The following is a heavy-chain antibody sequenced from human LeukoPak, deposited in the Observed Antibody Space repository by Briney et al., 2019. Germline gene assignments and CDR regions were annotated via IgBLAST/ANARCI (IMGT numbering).Heavy chain of an antibody. Sequence: GGSLRLSCAASGFTVSSNYMSWVREARGRGLEWVSVIYSGGSTYYADSVKGRFTISRDNSKNTLYLQMNSLRAEDTAVYYCAREFQDYYGSGSYFDYWGQGTLVTVSS. CDR1: GFTVSSNY. D-gene: IGHD3-10*01. CDR3: AREFQDYYGSGSYFDY. V-gene: IGHV3-53*01. J-gene: IGHJ4*02. CDR2: IYSGGST.